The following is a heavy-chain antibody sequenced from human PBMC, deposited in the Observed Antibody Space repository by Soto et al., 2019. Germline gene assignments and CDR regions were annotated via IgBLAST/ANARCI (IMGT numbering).Heavy chain of an antibody. J-gene: IGHJ5*02. CDR3: ARSVDP. CDR2: ISYSGST. V-gene: IGHV4-34*01. Sequence: ASETLSLTCAVYGGSFSGYYWTWIRQSPGKGLEWIGQISYSGSTNYNPSLKSRVFISIGTSNNQFFLELTSVTAADTAVYYCARSVDPWGQGTLVTVSS. CDR1: GGSFSGYY.